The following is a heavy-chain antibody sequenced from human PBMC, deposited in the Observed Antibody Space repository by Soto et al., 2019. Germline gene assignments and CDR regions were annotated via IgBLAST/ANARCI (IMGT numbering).Heavy chain of an antibody. CDR3: ASRRMGSSSWYFDY. J-gene: IGHJ4*02. V-gene: IGHV3-48*02. D-gene: IGHD6-13*01. CDR2: ISSSSSTI. CDR1: GFTFSSYA. Sequence: GGSLRLSCAASGFTFSSYAMHWVRQAPGEGQGLRRGLEWVSYISSSSSTIYYADSVKGRFTISRDNAKNSLYLQMNSLRDEDTAVYYCASRRMGSSSWYFDYWGQGTLVTVSS.